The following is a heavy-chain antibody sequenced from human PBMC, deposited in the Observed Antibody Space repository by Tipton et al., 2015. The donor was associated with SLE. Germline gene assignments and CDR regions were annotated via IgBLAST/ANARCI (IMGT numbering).Heavy chain of an antibody. D-gene: IGHD4-23*01. V-gene: IGHV4-34*01. Sequence: TLSLTCAVYGGSFSGYYWNWIRQSPGKGLEWIGEINHSGSTNYNPSLKSRVTISVDTSKNQFSLKLSSVNAADTAVYYCARHGGYYFDYWGQGTLVTVSS. J-gene: IGHJ4*02. CDR1: GGSFSGYY. CDR3: ARHGGYYFDY. CDR2: INHSGST.